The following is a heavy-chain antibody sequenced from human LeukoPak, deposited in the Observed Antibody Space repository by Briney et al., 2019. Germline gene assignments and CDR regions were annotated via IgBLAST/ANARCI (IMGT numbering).Heavy chain of an antibody. Sequence: GGSLRLSCAASGFTFSSYSMNWVRQAPGKGLEWVSSISSSSSYIYYADSVKGRFTISRDNAKNSLYLQMNSLRAEDTAVYYRARVITMVRGEDYYYYMDVWGKGTTVTVSS. CDR3: ARVITMVRGEDYYYYMDV. V-gene: IGHV3-21*01. CDR1: GFTFSSYS. J-gene: IGHJ6*03. D-gene: IGHD3-10*01. CDR2: ISSSSSYI.